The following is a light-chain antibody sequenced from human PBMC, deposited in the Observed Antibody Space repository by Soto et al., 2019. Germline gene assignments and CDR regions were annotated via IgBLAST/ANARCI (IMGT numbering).Light chain of an antibody. V-gene: IGLV2-8*01. CDR1: SSDVGGYNY. CDR3: SSYGGSNTVV. J-gene: IGLJ2*01. CDR2: EVS. Sequence: QSALTQPPSASGSPGQSVTISCTGSSSDVGGYNYASWYQQHPGKAPKLMFYEVSKRPSGVPDRLSGSKSGNTASLTVSGLQAEDEADYYCSSYGGSNTVVFGGRTKLTVL.